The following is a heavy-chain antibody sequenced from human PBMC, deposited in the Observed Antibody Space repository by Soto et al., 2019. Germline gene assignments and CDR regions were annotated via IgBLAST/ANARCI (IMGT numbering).Heavy chain of an antibody. J-gene: IGHJ3*02. Sequence: QVQPRESGPGLVKPSGTLSLTCAVSGGSISRSNWWSWVRQPPGKGLEWIGEVYHSGSTNYNPSLKSRVTLSVDKSKSQFSLTLSSVTAADTAVYYCAPPAYGWGEFDAFDIWGEGTMVAVSS. V-gene: IGHV4-4*02. CDR3: APPAYGWGEFDAFDI. CDR2: VYHSGST. CDR1: GGSISRSNW. D-gene: IGHD3-10*01.